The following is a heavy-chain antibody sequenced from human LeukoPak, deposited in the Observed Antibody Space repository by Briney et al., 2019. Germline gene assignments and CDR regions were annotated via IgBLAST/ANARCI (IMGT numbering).Heavy chain of an antibody. CDR3: ARGEGGYSRSEAASFDY. Sequence: SETLSLTCTVSGGSISSYYWSWIRQPPGKGLEWIGYIYYSGSTNYNPSLKSRVTISVDTSKNQFSLKLSSVTAADTAVYYCARGEGGYSRSEAASFDYWGQGTLVTVSS. D-gene: IGHD5-18*01. J-gene: IGHJ4*02. CDR2: IYYSGST. V-gene: IGHV4-59*01. CDR1: GGSISSYY.